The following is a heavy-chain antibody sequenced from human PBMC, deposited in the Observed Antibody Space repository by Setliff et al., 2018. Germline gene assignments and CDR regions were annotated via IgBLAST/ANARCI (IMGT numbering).Heavy chain of an antibody. CDR3: ARQTGEQPVDY. CDR2: IHHRGST. J-gene: IGHJ4*02. D-gene: IGHD2-8*02. V-gene: IGHV4-39*01. CDR1: GGSISSSSYY. Sequence: SETLSLTCTVSGGSISSSSYYWGWIRQPPGKGLEWIGSIHHRGSTYYNPSLKSRVTTLVDTSKNHFSLKLSSVTAADTAVYYCARQTGEQPVDYWGQGTLVTVSS.